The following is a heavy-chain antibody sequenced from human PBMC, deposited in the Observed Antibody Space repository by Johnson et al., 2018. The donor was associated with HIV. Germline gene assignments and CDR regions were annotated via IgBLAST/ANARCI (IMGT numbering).Heavy chain of an antibody. Sequence: EVRLVETGGGLIQPGGSLRLSCAASGFTVSSNYMSWVRQAPGKGLEWVSAISGSGGSTYYADSVKGRFTISRDNSKNTLYLQMNSLRAEDTAVYYCAKGGYSYGNAFDIWGQGTMVTVSS. V-gene: IGHV3-53*02. CDR1: GFTVSSNY. D-gene: IGHD5-18*01. CDR2: SGSGGST. CDR3: AKGGYSYGNAFDI. J-gene: IGHJ3*02.